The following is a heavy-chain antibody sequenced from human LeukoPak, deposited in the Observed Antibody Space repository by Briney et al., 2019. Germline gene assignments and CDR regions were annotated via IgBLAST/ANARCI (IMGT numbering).Heavy chain of an antibody. Sequence: GASVKVSCKASGYTFTVYYMHWVRQAPGQGLERMGWINPNSGGTNYAQKFQGRVTMTRDTSISTAYMELSRRRSDDTAVYYCARGIHYDYVCGSYRFSWFDPWGQGTLVTVSS. CDR3: ARGIHYDYVCGSYRFSWFDP. D-gene: IGHD3-16*02. CDR2: INPNSGGT. V-gene: IGHV1-2*02. J-gene: IGHJ5*02. CDR1: GYTFTVYY.